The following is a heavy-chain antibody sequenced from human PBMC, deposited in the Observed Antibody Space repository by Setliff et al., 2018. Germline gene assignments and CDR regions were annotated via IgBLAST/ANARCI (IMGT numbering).Heavy chain of an antibody. CDR3: ARPFSRREKFLLDY. CDR1: GGSFSGYC. Sequence: PSETLSLTCAVYGGSFSGYCWSWIRQPPGKGLEWIGEINHSGSTNYNPSLKSRVTISVDTSKNQFSLRVSSVTAADTAVYYCARPFSRREKFLLDYWGQGALVTVSS. J-gene: IGHJ4*02. V-gene: IGHV4-34*01. CDR2: INHSGST.